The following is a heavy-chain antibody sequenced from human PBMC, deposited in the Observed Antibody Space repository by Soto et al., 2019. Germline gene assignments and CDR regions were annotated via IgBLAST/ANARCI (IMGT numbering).Heavy chain of an antibody. CDR1: GGTFSSYV. Sequence: QVQLVQSGAEVKKPGSSVKVSCKASGGTFSSYVISWVRQAPGQGLEWMGGIIPMFEKTTYAQRFQGRVTITADESTSTAYMELSSLRSEDTAFYFCSYSSSPLGFDFWGQGTLVTVSS. V-gene: IGHV1-69*01. D-gene: IGHD6-13*01. CDR2: IIPMFEKT. J-gene: IGHJ4*02. CDR3: SYSSSPLGFDF.